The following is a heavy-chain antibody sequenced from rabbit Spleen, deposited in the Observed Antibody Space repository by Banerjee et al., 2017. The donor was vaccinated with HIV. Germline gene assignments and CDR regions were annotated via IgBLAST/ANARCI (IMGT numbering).Heavy chain of an antibody. CDR3: ARVDANSDDWYFNL. V-gene: IGHV1S45*01. CDR2: IYVGSTGST. CDR1: GFSFSSSYW. J-gene: IGHJ4*01. Sequence: QQQLEESGGGLVKPGGTLTLTCTASGFSFSSSYWICWVRQAPGKGLECIACIYVGSTGSTYYASWAKGRFTISKTSSTTVTLQMTSLTAADTATYFCARVDANSDDWYFNLWGPGTLVTVS. D-gene: IGHD6-1*01.